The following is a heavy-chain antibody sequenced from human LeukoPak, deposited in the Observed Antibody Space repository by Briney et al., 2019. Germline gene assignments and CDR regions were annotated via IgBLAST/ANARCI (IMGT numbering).Heavy chain of an antibody. CDR2: ISGSGSST. V-gene: IGHV3-23*01. J-gene: IGHJ3*02. D-gene: IGHD6-19*01. CDR1: GFTFSSYA. CDR3: AKDTSSSGWLYAFDI. Sequence: GGSLRLSCAASGFTFSSYAMHWVRQAPGKGLEWVSGISGSGSSTYYADSVKGRFTISRDNSKNTLYPQMNSLRAEDTAVYYCAKDTSSSGWLYAFDIWGQGTMVTVSS.